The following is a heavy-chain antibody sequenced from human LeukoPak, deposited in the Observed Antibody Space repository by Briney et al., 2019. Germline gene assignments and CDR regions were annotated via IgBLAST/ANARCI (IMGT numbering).Heavy chain of an antibody. D-gene: IGHD3-10*01. CDR2: ISAFNSNT. Sequence: PEASVKVSCKASGYNYISYGISWVRQAPGQGLEWMGWISAFNSNTNYAQKFQDRVTMTTDTPTTTAYMELRSLRSDDTAVYYCVRVIEGSGSYPDLDDFDYWGQGALVTVSS. CDR1: GYNYISYG. V-gene: IGHV1-18*01. CDR3: VRVIEGSGSYPDLDDFDY. J-gene: IGHJ4*02.